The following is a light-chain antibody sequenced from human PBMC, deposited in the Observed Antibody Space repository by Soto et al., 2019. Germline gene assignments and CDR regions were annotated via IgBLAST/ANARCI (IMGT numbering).Light chain of an antibody. CDR2: LKSDGSH. Sequence: QSVLTQSPSASASLGASVKLTCTLSSGHSSYAIAWHQQQPEKGPRYLMKLKSDGSHSKGDGIPDRFSGSSSGAERYLTISSLQSEDEADYYCQTWGTGAVVFGGGTQLTVL. J-gene: IGLJ2*01. CDR1: SGHSSYA. V-gene: IGLV4-69*01. CDR3: QTWGTGAVV.